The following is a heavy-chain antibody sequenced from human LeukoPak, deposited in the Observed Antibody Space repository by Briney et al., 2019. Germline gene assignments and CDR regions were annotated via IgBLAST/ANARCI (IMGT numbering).Heavy chain of an antibody. CDR2: TSHDGSFK. CDR3: ARAGTEGYYYYYYMDV. V-gene: IGHV3-30*04. J-gene: IGHJ6*03. CDR1: GFIFRNCA. D-gene: IGHD1-1*01. Sequence: GRSLRLSCAASGFIFRNCAIHWVRQAPGKGLEWVAITSHDGSFKSYGDSVKGRFTITLSTDNSENTVYLQMNSLRAEDTAVYYCARAGTEGYYYYYYMDVWGKGTTVTVSS.